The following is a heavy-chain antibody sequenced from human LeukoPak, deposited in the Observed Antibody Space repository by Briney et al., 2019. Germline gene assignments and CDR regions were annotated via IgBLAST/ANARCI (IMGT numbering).Heavy chain of an antibody. CDR3: AWGGSSTKGLGRYYYYYMDV. CDR2: IIPIFGTA. CDR1: GGTFSSYA. D-gene: IGHD2-2*01. Sequence: SVKVSCKASGGTFSSYAISWVRQAPGQGLEWMGGIIPIFGTANYAQKFQGRVTITTDESTSTAYMELSSLRSEDTAVYYCAWGGSSTKGLGRYYYYYMDVWGKGTTVTVSS. V-gene: IGHV1-69*05. J-gene: IGHJ6*03.